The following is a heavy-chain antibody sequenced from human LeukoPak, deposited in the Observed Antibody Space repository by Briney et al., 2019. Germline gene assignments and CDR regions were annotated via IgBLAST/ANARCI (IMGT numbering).Heavy chain of an antibody. Sequence: PGGSLRLSCAASGFTFSSYWMHWVRQAPGKGLVWVSRINSDGSSTSYADSVKGRFTISRDNAKNTLYLQMNSLRAEDTAVYYCARVELVGATPDYWGQGTLVTVSS. J-gene: IGHJ4*02. CDR1: GFTFSSYW. CDR2: INSDGSST. CDR3: ARVELVGATPDY. D-gene: IGHD1-26*01. V-gene: IGHV3-74*01.